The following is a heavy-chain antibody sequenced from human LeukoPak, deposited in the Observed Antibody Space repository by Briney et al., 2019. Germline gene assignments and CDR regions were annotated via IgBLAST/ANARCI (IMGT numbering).Heavy chain of an antibody. V-gene: IGHV3-53*01. Sequence: GGCLRLSCVASGFTVSNSYLNWVRQAPGKGLEWVSIIYSGGSTSYTYSVKGRFTISRDNSKTTLYLQMNSLRADDKDVDYCARKYNYGLYFDYWGQGTLVTVSS. J-gene: IGHJ4*02. CDR1: GFTVSNSY. CDR2: IYSGGST. D-gene: IGHD5-18*01. CDR3: ARKYNYGLYFDY.